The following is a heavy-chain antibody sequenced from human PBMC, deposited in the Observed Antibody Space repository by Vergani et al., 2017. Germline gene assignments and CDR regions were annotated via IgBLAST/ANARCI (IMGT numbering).Heavy chain of an antibody. CDR1: DSIRNLYC. V-gene: IGHV3-30*18. CDR2: ISYEGDRR. Sequence: QVQLQESGPGLVKSSETLSLTCSVSFDSIRNLYCNWIRQPPGKGLEWVAMISYEGDRREYGDFAKGRFTISRDSSKTVYLQMNSLRVEDTAMYFCAKDLSYSTAWPHFDPRGQGTLVTVSS. CDR3: AKDLSYSTAWPHFDP. D-gene: IGHD4-11*01. J-gene: IGHJ5*02.